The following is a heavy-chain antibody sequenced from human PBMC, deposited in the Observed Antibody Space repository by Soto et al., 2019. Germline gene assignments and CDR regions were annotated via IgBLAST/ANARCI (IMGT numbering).Heavy chain of an antibody. D-gene: IGHD1-26*01. V-gene: IGHV3-30-3*01. Sequence: VQLLESGGGWVQPGESLRLSCAASGFTFTSHAMHWVRQAPGEGLEWVAVVSYDGSDKYYADSVKGRFTISRDNSKNTLYLQMNSLRAEDTAVYYCARDEGSGNYYGNFVDPWGQGTLVTVSS. CDR1: GFTFTSHA. J-gene: IGHJ5*02. CDR3: ARDEGSGNYYGNFVDP. CDR2: VSYDGSDK.